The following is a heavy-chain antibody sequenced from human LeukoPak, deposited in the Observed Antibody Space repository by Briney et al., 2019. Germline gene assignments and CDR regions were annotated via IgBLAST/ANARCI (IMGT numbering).Heavy chain of an antibody. V-gene: IGHV4-34*01. Sequence: PSETLSLTCAVYGGSFSGYYWSWIRQPPGKGLEWIGEINHSGSTNYNPSLKSRVTISVDTSKNQFSLKLSSVTAADTAVYYCARGRTTYSNYDYVWGSYRYFDYWGQGTLVTVSS. D-gene: IGHD3-16*02. CDR3: ARGRTTYSNYDYVWGSYRYFDY. CDR2: INHSGST. CDR1: GGSFSGYY. J-gene: IGHJ4*02.